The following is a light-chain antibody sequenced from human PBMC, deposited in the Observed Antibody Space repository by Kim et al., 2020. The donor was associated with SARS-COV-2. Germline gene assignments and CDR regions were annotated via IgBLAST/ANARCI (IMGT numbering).Light chain of an antibody. J-gene: IGKJ4*01. V-gene: IGKV3-11*01. Sequence: WSPGERAPLSCRASQSVGTYLAWYQQKPGQAPRLLIYYASNRATGIPARFSGSGSETDFTLTINSLEPDDFAVYYCQQRSNWPLTFGGGTKVDIK. CDR1: QSVGTY. CDR3: QQRSNWPLT. CDR2: YAS.